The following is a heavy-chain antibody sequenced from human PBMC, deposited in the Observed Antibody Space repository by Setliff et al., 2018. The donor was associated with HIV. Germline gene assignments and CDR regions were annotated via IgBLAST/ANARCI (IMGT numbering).Heavy chain of an antibody. Sequence: KSSETLSLTCTVSGGSIGGFYWNWIRQSAGKGLQWIGRIYDTGSTKYNPSLKSRLTMSLDTSKNQFSLNLDSVTAADTAVYYCARAEMATIVAFDIWGQGTMVTVSS. CDR1: GGSIGGFY. J-gene: IGHJ3*02. CDR2: IYDTGST. CDR3: ARAEMATIVAFDI. D-gene: IGHD5-12*01. V-gene: IGHV4-4*07.